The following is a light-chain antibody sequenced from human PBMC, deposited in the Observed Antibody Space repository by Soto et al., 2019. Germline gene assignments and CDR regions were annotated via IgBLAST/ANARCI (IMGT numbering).Light chain of an antibody. CDR1: SSDVGVYNY. J-gene: IGLJ2*01. CDR3: SSYTTSSPHVV. Sequence: QSVLTQPASVSVSPGQSITISCTGTSSDVGVYNYVSWYQQHPGKAPKLMIYDVSNRPSGVSNRFSGSKSGNTASLTISGRQDEDEADYYCSSYTTSSPHVVFGGGTKLTVL. CDR2: DVS. V-gene: IGLV2-14*01.